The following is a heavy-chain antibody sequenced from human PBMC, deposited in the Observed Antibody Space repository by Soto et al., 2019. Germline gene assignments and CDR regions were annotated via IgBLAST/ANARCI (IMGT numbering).Heavy chain of an antibody. CDR3: ETRRPTGYYNY. V-gene: IGHV3-11*05. J-gene: IGHJ4*02. CDR1: GFPFSDYY. D-gene: IGHD3-9*01. Sequence: QVQLVESGGDLVKPGGSLRLSCAASGFPFSDYYMSWIRQAPGKGLEWVSSIGSSSSYTTYPDSVKGRFTISRDNAKNSLYLQMNSLRAEDTAVYYCETRRPTGYYNYWGQGTLVNVSA. CDR2: IGSSSSYT.